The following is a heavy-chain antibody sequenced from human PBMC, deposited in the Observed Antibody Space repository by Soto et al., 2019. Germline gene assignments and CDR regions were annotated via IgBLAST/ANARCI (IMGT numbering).Heavy chain of an antibody. D-gene: IGHD4-4*01. J-gene: IGHJ4*02. CDR2: IGSDGNYI. Sequence: GGSLRLSCAASGFTFFSYTMNWVRQAPGKGLEWVATIGSDGNYIYYADSMKGRFTISRDNAKNLLFLEMNSVRGDDSARYYCARGYRQFDSWGQGILVTVAS. CDR1: GFTFFSYT. CDR3: ARGYRQFDS. V-gene: IGHV3-21*01.